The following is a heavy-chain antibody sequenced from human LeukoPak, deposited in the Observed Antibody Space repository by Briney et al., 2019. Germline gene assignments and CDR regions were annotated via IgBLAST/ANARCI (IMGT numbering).Heavy chain of an antibody. D-gene: IGHD2-21*02. CDR3: TRDPGDSEFDV. CDR1: GFTFSRYW. Sequence: HPGGSLRLSCTASGFTFSRYWMSWVRQVPGKGPEFVANIKEGGSDKNYADLVKGRFTISRDKVKNSVCLQMNRLTDADTAVYYCTRDPGDSEFDVWGQGRIVSVSS. J-gene: IGHJ3*01. CDR2: IKEGGSDK. V-gene: IGHV3-7*01.